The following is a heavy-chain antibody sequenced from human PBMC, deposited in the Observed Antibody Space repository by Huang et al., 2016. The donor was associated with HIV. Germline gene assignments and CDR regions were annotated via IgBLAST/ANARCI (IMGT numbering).Heavy chain of an antibody. J-gene: IGHJ6*02. V-gene: IGHV3-23*01. D-gene: IGHD3-3*01. Sequence: EVQLLESGGGLVQPGGSLRLSCAASGFTFNSYAMSWVRQAAGKGLEWGSAIGGRGGNTYYPDSVKVRFTISRDNSKNTLFLQMSGLRAEDTAVYYCSRDDFWSGYSDYYGLDVWGQGTTVTVSS. CDR2: IGGRGGNT. CDR1: GFTFNSYA. CDR3: SRDDFWSGYSDYYGLDV.